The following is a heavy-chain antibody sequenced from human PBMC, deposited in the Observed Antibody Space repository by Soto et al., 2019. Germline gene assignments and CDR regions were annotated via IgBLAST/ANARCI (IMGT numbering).Heavy chain of an antibody. CDR3: AGDGPLNTIFGVVIRLFDY. J-gene: IGHJ4*02. D-gene: IGHD3-3*01. Sequence: GGSLRLSCAASGFTFSSYSMNWVRQAPGKGLEWVSSISSSSSYIYYADSVKGRFTISRDNAKNSLYLQMNSLRAEDKAVYYCAGDGPLNTIFGVVIRLFDYWGQGTLVTVSS. V-gene: IGHV3-21*01. CDR1: GFTFSSYS. CDR2: ISSSSSYI.